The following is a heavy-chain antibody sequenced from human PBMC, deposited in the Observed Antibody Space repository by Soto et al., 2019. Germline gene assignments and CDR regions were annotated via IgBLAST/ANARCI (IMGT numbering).Heavy chain of an antibody. CDR2: IYYSGST. V-gene: IGHV4-39*07. J-gene: IGHJ4*02. CDR3: AREYNYDSSGIGFDS. D-gene: IGHD3-22*01. Sequence: LSLTCTVSGGSISSSSYYWGWIRQPPGKGLEWIGSIYYSGSTHYNPSLRSRVTISEDRSKNQFYLKLSSVTAADTAVYYCAREYNYDSSGIGFDSWGQGTLVSVS. CDR1: GGSISSSSYY.